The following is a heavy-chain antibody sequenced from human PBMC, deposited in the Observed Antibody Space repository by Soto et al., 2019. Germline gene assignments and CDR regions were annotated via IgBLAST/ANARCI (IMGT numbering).Heavy chain of an antibody. D-gene: IGHD6-13*01. CDR3: ARDMAAPHTTPAAGTLRYYYNGIDV. CDR1: GGTFSSYA. Sequence: ASVKVSCKDSGGTFSSYAISWVRQAPGQGLEWMGGIIPIFSTANYAHKYQGRVTNTADESTSTTYKEQSSLKSKYTAVYYSARDMAAPHTTPAAGTLRYYYNGIDVWGQGTTVTVSS. V-gene: IGHV1-69*13. J-gene: IGHJ6*02. CDR2: IIPIFSTA.